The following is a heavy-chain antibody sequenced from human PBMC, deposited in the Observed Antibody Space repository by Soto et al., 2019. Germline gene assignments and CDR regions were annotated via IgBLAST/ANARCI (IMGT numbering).Heavy chain of an antibody. J-gene: IGHJ6*02. Sequence: LRLSCAASGFSFSTYPMVWVRQAPGKRLEAVSSISGSGGKTYYKDSAKGRFTISRDNSKNTVDLQMNSLRPEDTAVYYCAKILSTVTTCYYGMDVWGQGTTVTVSS. CDR1: GFSFSTYP. CDR2: ISGSGGKT. V-gene: IGHV3-23*01. CDR3: AKILSTVTTCYYGMDV. D-gene: IGHD4-17*01.